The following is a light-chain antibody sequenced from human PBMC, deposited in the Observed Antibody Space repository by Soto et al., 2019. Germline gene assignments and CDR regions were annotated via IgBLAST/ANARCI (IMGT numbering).Light chain of an antibody. Sequence: EIAMTQSPGTLSVSPGERATLSCRASQNVNTNLAWYQQKPGQAPRLLMYGASTRATGIPARFSGSGSGTEFTLTISSLRPKVFAVYYCQQYNTLTTFGQGTKLEI. CDR2: GAS. J-gene: IGKJ2*01. CDR3: QQYNTLTT. CDR1: QNVNTN. V-gene: IGKV3-15*01.